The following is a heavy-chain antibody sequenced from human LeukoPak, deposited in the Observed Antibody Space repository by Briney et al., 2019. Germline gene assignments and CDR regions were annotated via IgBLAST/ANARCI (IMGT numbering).Heavy chain of an antibody. D-gene: IGHD1-26*01. Sequence: SETLSLTCTVSGGSISSYYWSWIRQPPGKGLEWIGYIYYSGSTNYNPSLKSRVTISVDTSKNQFSLKLSSVTAADTAVYYCARESGSYLYYFDYWGQGTLVTVSS. V-gene: IGHV4-59*12. CDR1: GGSISSYY. J-gene: IGHJ4*02. CDR3: ARESGSYLYYFDY. CDR2: IYYSGST.